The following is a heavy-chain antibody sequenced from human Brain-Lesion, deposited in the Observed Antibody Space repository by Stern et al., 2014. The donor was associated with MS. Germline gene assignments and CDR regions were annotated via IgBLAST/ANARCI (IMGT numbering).Heavy chain of an antibody. D-gene: IGHD1-14*01. CDR3: ARDITGSSAYFAY. Sequence: QLVESGGDLVQPGRSPRLSCAAFGFTFDDYAMHWVRQAPGKGLEWVAGISWNSGTIGYADSVKGRFTTSRDNAYSSLYLQMNSLRPEDTALYYCARDITGSSAYFAYWGQGTLVTVSS. CDR2: ISWNSGTI. J-gene: IGHJ4*02. V-gene: IGHV3-9*01. CDR1: GFTFDDYA.